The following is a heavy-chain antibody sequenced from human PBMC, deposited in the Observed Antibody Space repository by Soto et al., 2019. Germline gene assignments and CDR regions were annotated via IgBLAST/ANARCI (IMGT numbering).Heavy chain of an antibody. CDR1: GGSISSYY. CDR2: IYYSGST. Sequence: SETLSFTCTVSGGSISSYYWSWIRQPPGKGLEWIGYIYYSGSTNYNPSLKSRVTISVDTSKNQFSLKLSSVTAADTAVYYCAREGGGSRYAFDIWGQGTMVTVSS. CDR3: AREGGGSRYAFDI. D-gene: IGHD3-16*01. J-gene: IGHJ3*02. V-gene: IGHV4-59*01.